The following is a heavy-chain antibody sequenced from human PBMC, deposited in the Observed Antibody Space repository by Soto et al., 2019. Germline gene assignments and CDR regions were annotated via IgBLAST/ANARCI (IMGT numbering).Heavy chain of an antibody. CDR1: GDSVSNTFVA. J-gene: IGHJ4*02. CDR3: VRDRRTYPDCFHY. V-gene: IGHV6-1*01. D-gene: IGHD2-21*01. CDR2: TYFRSKWFN. Sequence: SQTISLTCVISGDSVSNTFVAWNWIRQSPSRGLEWLGRTYFRSKWFNDYAVSVQNRMTITPDTSRNQFSLQLDSVTPEDTAVYYFVRDRRTYPDCFHYSGQGILVTVSS.